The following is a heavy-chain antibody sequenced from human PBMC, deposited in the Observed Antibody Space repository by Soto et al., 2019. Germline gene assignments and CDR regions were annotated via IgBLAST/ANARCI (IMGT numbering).Heavy chain of an antibody. J-gene: IGHJ5*02. Sequence: QVQLQGSGPGLVKPSQTLSLTCTVSGGSISSGGYYWNWIRQHPGKGLEWIGYIYYIGSTYYNPSLKSLVTISLYTSKNQFSLTLSSVTAADTAVYYCARSVFPWGQGTLVTVSS. CDR3: ARSVFP. V-gene: IGHV4-31*01. CDR1: GGSISSGGYY. CDR2: IYYIGST.